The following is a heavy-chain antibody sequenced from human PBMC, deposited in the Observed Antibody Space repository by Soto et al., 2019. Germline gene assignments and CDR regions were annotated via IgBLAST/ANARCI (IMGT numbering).Heavy chain of an antibody. D-gene: IGHD1-26*01. CDR2: ISYDGSNK. CDR1: GFTFSSYG. V-gene: IGHV3-30*18. J-gene: IGHJ6*02. CDR3: AKDVVVGATPGLGDYYYYYGMDV. Sequence: QVQLVESGGGVVQPGRSLRLSCAASGFTFSSYGMHWVRQAPGKGLEWVAVISYDGSNKYYADSVKGRFTISRDNSKNTLYLQRNSLSAEDTAVYYCAKDVVVGATPGLGDYYYYYGMDVWGQGTTVTVSS.